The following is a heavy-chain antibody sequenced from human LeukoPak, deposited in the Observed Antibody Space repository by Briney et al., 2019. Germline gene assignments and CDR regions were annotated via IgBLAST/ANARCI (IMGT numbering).Heavy chain of an antibody. CDR3: ARFRHDYVWGSYRPSHNWFDP. CDR2: INHSGST. V-gene: IGHV4-34*01. J-gene: IGHJ5*02. Sequence: PSETLSLTCAVYGGSFSVYYWSWIRQPPGKGLEWIGEINHSGSTNYNPSLKSRVTISVDTSKNQFSLKLSSVTAADTAVYYCARFRHDYVWGSYRPSHNWFDPWGQGTLVTVSS. CDR1: GGSFSVYY. D-gene: IGHD3-16*02.